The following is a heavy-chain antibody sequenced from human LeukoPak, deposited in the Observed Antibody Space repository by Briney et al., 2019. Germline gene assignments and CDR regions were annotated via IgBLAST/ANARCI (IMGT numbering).Heavy chain of an antibody. V-gene: IGHV1-3*01. CDR1: GYTFTSYA. Sequence: GASVKVSCKASGYTFTSYAMHWVRQAPGQRLEWMGWINAGNGNTKYSQKFQGRVTITRDTSTSTAYMELSSLRSEDTAVYYCARDHWVAAAATGWFDPWGQGTLVTVSS. CDR2: INAGNGNT. D-gene: IGHD6-13*01. CDR3: ARDHWVAAAATGWFDP. J-gene: IGHJ5*02.